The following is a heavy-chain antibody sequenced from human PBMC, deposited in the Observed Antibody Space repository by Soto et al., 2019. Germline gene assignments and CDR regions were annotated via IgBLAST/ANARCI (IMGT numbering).Heavy chain of an antibody. J-gene: IGHJ5*02. D-gene: IGHD2-2*01. V-gene: IGHV5-51*01. CDR3: ARGRLKGGTPSAEFEP. CDR1: GFAFTHYW. Sequence: PGESLKIACKGSGFAFTHYWIGWVLQVPGKGLEWMGVIYPSDSATRYNPSFQGQVAMSADPSISTAYLQWSSLKASDTAIYFCARGRLKGGTPSAEFEPWGQGTQVTVSS. CDR2: IYPSDSAT.